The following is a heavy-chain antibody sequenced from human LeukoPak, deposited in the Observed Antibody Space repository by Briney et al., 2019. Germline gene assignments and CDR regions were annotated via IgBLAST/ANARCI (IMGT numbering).Heavy chain of an antibody. CDR3: ARDLGGNNGVFGDY. Sequence: ASVKVSCKASGYTFTGNYMHWVRQAPGQGLEWMGWINPNNGGTNYAQKFQGRVTMTRDTSISAAYMELSRLRSDDTAVYYCARDLGGNNGVFGDYWGQGTLVTVSS. CDR1: GYTFTGNY. V-gene: IGHV1-2*02. D-gene: IGHD2-8*01. CDR2: INPNNGGT. J-gene: IGHJ4*02.